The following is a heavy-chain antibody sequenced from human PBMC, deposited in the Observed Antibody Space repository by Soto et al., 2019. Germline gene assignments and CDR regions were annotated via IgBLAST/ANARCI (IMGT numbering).Heavy chain of an antibody. J-gene: IGHJ5*02. V-gene: IGHV3-43*01. D-gene: IGHD6-13*01. CDR2: ISWDGGST. Sequence: GGSLSLSCAASGFTFDDYTMHWVRQAPGKGLEWVSLISWDGGSTYYADSVKGRFTISRDNSKNSLYLQMNSLRTEDTALYYCAKVTAQHLSPHRWFDHSSEGTGVTVS. CDR1: GFTFDDYT. CDR3: AKVTAQHLSPHRWFDH.